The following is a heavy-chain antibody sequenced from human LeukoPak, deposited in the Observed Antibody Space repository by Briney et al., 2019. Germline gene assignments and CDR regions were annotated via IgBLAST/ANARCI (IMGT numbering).Heavy chain of an antibody. J-gene: IGHJ5*02. Sequence: GGSLRLSCAASRFNVNDYWMHWVRQAPGKGLAWVSRINEDGRVTSYAGSVRGRFTIFRDSVENTLHLQMNSLRAEDTAVYYCVKDFGGNSGSWGQGTLVTVSS. D-gene: IGHD4-23*01. CDR3: VKDFGGNSGS. CDR2: INEDGRVT. CDR1: RFNVNDYW. V-gene: IGHV3-74*01.